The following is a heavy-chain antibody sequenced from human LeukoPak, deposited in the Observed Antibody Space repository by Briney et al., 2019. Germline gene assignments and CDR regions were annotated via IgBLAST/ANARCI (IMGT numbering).Heavy chain of an antibody. J-gene: IGHJ6*02. CDR1: GITLNDYW. CDR2: IESDGTRT. CDR3: VRGGHKLDIETSRYFYGLDV. D-gene: IGHD3/OR15-3a*01. V-gene: IGHV3-74*03. Sequence: GGSLRLSCAASGITLNDYWMFWVRQGPGKGLLHVSRIESDGTRTVYADSVKGRFTISRDNAKNTMYLQMNSLRAEDTAVYYCVRGGHKLDIETSRYFYGLDVWGQGTTVTVSS.